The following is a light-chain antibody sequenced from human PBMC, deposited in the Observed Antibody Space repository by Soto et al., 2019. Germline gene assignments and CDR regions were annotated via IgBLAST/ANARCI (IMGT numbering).Light chain of an antibody. CDR3: PEYDPSALT. Sequence: EIVLTQSPGTLSLSPGDRATLSCRASQSISSNDLAWFQQKPGQAPRLLIYVASTRATGIPDRFGGSGSWTDFTLTISSLEPEDFEKYNGPEYDPSALTFGGGPKVDIK. CDR2: VAS. J-gene: IGKJ4*01. CDR1: QSISSND. V-gene: IGKV3-20*01.